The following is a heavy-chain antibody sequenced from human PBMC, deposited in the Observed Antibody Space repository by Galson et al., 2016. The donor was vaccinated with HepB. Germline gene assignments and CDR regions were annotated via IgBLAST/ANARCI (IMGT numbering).Heavy chain of an antibody. J-gene: IGHJ5*02. D-gene: IGHD3-10*02. CDR3: ARDYYARDWFDP. Sequence: SLRLSCAASGFTFSTYWMSWVRQAPGKGLEWVVNINHVGSGTYHVDSVKGRFTIPKDNAKNSLSLQMNSLRAEDTAVYFCARDYYARDWFDPWGQGTLVTVSS. V-gene: IGHV3-7*01. CDR1: GFTFSTYW. CDR2: INHVGSGT.